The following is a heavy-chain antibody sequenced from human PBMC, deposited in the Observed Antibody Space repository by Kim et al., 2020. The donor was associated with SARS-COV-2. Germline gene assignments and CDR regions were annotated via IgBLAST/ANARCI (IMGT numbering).Heavy chain of an antibody. J-gene: IGHJ4*02. Sequence: GGSLRLSCAASGFTFRDAWMNWVRQAPGKGLEWVGRIKNKVDGATTDYAAPVKGRFTISRDDSKETLYLQMHSLKSEDTGVYYCTKEQSVAAWNWGQGTLLTVSS. CDR2: IKNKVDGATT. D-gene: IGHD6-19*01. CDR3: TKEQSVAAWN. V-gene: IGHV3-15*01. CDR1: GFTFRDAW.